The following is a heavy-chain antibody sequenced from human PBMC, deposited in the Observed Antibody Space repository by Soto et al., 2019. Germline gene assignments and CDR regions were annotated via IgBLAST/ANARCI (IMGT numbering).Heavy chain of an antibody. CDR1: GVDFRGSS. D-gene: IGHD3-22*01. CDR2: ISDTGRTI. CDR3: AGFRDGNSSGLRWLDP. V-gene: IGHV3-11*01. J-gene: IGHJ5*02. Sequence: GGSLRLSCVASGVDFRGSSMNWIRQAPGKGLEWISYISDTGRTIHYADFVKGRFVISRDNSNDSLYLQMNDLRADDTADYYCAGFRDGNSSGLRWLDPWGQGTRVTVS.